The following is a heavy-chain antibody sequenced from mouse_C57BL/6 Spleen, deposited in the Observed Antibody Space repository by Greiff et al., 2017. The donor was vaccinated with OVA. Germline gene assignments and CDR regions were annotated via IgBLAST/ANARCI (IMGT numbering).Heavy chain of an antibody. V-gene: IGHV1-42*01. D-gene: IGHD1-1*01. CDR1: GYSFTGYY. CDR3: ARSTTTESYFDY. J-gene: IGHJ2*01. Sequence: VQLQQSGPELVKPGASVKISCKASGYSFTGYYMNWVKQSPEKSLEWIGEINPSTGGTTYNQKFKAKATLTLDKSSSTAYMQLKSLTSEDSAVYYCARSTTTESYFDYWGQGTTLTVSS. CDR2: INPSTGGT.